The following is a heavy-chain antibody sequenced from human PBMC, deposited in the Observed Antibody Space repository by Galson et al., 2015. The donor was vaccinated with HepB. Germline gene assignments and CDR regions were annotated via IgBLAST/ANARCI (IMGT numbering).Heavy chain of an antibody. V-gene: IGHV4-34*12. CDR3: ARGTKGRDYFDY. CDR1: DGSFSDYY. Sequence: LSPTCAVYDGSFSDYYWTWIRQSPGKGLEWIGEIFHSGITNYNPSLKSRVTMSVDTSKKTFSLKLTSVTVAETAVYYCARGTKGRDYFDYWSQGSLVTVSA. J-gene: IGHJ4*02. CDR2: IFHSGIT.